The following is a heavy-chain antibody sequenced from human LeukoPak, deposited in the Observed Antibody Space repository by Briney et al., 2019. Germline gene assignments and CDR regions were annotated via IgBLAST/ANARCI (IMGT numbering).Heavy chain of an antibody. CDR2: ISYDGGNK. D-gene: IGHD4/OR15-4a*01. J-gene: IGHJ4*02. Sequence: GGSLRLSCAASGFSFSTYVMHWVRQAPGKGLEWLSVISYDGGNKYYADSVKGRFIISRDNSKNTLYLQMNSLRAEDTAVYYCARAPGVRTYFDYWGQGTLVTVSS. CDR3: ARAPGVRTYFDY. V-gene: IGHV3-30-3*01. CDR1: GFSFSTYV.